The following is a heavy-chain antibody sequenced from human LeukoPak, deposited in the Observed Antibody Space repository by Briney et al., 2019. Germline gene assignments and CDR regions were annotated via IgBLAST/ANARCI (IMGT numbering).Heavy chain of an antibody. D-gene: IGHD3-16*01. Sequence: PGGSLRLSCAASGYTFSSHGLTWVRQAPGKGLEWVSTINGAGDNTYYAETVKGRFTISRDNSKNTLYLQMHSLRAGDTAIYYCAKVSVCYGCYLDYWGQGTLGTVS. J-gene: IGHJ4*02. CDR1: GYTFSSHG. V-gene: IGHV3-23*01. CDR3: AKVSVCYGCYLDY. CDR2: INGAGDNT.